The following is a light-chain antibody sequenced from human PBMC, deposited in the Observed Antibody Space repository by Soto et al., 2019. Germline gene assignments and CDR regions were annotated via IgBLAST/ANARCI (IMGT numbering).Light chain of an antibody. Sequence: SYELTQPPSVSVSPGQTASITCSGDKLGDKYACWYQQKPDQSPVLVIYQDNKRPSGIPERFSGSNSGNTATLTISGTQAMDEADYYCQTWDSSIVVFGGGTQLTVL. V-gene: IGLV3-1*01. CDR3: QTWDSSIVV. J-gene: IGLJ2*01. CDR1: KLGDKY. CDR2: QDN.